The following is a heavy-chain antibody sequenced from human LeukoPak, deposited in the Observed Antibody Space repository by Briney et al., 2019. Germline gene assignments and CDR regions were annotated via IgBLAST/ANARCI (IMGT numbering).Heavy chain of an antibody. CDR2: ISWDGGST. CDR1: GFTFDDYT. Sequence: GGSLRLSCAASGFTFDDYTMHWVRQAPRKGLEWVSLISWDGGSTYYADSVKGRFTISRDNSKNSLYLQMNSLRTEDTALYYCAKDIYGSGSYLHYYYYYGMDVWGQGTTVTVSS. D-gene: IGHD3-10*01. V-gene: IGHV3-43*01. J-gene: IGHJ6*02. CDR3: AKDIYGSGSYLHYYYYYGMDV.